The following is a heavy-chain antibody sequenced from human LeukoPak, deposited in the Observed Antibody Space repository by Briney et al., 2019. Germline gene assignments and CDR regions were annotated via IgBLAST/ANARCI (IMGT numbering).Heavy chain of an antibody. D-gene: IGHD2-2*01. V-gene: IGHV4-61*09. CDR1: GGSINSGSYY. CDR3: ARDSPTCSSISCLSYYYNYHMDV. Sequence: KASQTLSLTCTVSGGSINSGSYYWNWIRQPAGKGLEWIGHIYTSGSTNYNPSLKSRVTISVDTSKNQFSLKLTSVTAADTAVYYCARDSPTCSSISCLSYYYNYHMDVWGKGTTVTVSS. J-gene: IGHJ6*03. CDR2: IYTSGST.